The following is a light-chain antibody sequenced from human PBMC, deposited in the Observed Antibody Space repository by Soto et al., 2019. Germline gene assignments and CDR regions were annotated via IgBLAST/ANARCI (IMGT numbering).Light chain of an antibody. CDR1: MRDVGAYNL. CDR2: EVR. CDR3: SAYTARSTLV. J-gene: IGLJ3*02. Sequence: QSALTQPASVSGSAGQSITISCSGTMRDVGAYNLVSWDQQHPGTAPKLIIYEVRNRPSGISSRFSGSRSGNTASLTISGLQPEDEGDYSCSAYTARSTLVFGGGTKLTVL. V-gene: IGLV2-14*01.